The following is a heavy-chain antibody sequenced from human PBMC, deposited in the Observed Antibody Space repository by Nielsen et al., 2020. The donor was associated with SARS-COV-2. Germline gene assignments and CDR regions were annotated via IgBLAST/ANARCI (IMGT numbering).Heavy chain of an antibody. V-gene: IGHV4-30-4*08. J-gene: IGHJ3*02. CDR2: IYYSGST. CDR1: SGSFSGYY. Sequence: SETLSLTCAVYSGSFSGYYWSWIRQPPGKGLEWIGYIYYSGSTYYNPSLKSRVTISVDTSKNQFSLKLSSVTAADTAVYYCARDPGYDIFDDAFDIWGQGTMVTVSS. D-gene: IGHD3-9*01. CDR3: ARDPGYDIFDDAFDI.